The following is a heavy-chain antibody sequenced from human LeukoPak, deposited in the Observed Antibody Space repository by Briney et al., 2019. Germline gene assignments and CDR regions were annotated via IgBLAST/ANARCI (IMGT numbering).Heavy chain of an antibody. CDR1: GYTFTSYY. CDR3: ARGETWSLGMDV. Sequence: ASVKVSCKASGYTFTSYYMHWVRQATGQGLEWMGWMNPNSGNTGYAQKFQGRVTMTRNTSISTAYMELSSLRSEDTAVYYCARGETWSLGMDVWGQGTTVTVSS. CDR2: MNPNSGNT. V-gene: IGHV1-8*02. D-gene: IGHD2-8*02. J-gene: IGHJ6*02.